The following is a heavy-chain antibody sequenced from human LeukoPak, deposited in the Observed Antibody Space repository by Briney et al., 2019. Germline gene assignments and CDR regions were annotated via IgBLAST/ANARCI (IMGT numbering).Heavy chain of an antibody. CDR1: GGTFSSYA. CDR3: AYCGGDCYSIGFDY. D-gene: IGHD2-21*02. V-gene: IGHV1-69*04. Sequence: SVKVSCKASGGTFSSYAISWVRQAPGQGLECMGRIIPILGIANYAQKFQGRVTITADKSTSTAYMELSSLRSEDTAVYYCAYCGGDCYSIGFDYWGQETLVTVSS. CDR2: IIPILGIA. J-gene: IGHJ4*02.